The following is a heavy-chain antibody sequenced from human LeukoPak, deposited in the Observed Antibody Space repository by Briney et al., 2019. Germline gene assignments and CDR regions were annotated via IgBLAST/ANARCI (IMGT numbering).Heavy chain of an antibody. CDR3: ARSERTAAANLDY. Sequence: KASETLSLTCTVSGGSISSSSYYWGWIRQPPGKGLEWIGSIYYSGSTYYNPSLKSRVTISVDTSKNQFSLKLSSVTAADTAVYYCARSERTAAANLDYWGQGTLVTVSS. J-gene: IGHJ4*02. D-gene: IGHD6-13*01. V-gene: IGHV4-39*07. CDR1: GGSISSSSYY. CDR2: IYYSGST.